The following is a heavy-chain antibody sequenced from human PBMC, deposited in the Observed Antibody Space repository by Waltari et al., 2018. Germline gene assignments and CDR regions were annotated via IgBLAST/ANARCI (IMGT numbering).Heavy chain of an antibody. V-gene: IGHV4-39*07. J-gene: IGHJ4*02. CDR2: IYYSGST. D-gene: IGHD2-8*01. CDR3: ASPDCTNGVCGD. Sequence: QLQLQESGPGLVKPSETLSLTCTVSGGSISSSSYYWGWIRQPPGKGLEWIGSIYYSGSTDYNPSLKSRVTISVDTSKNQFSLKLSSVTAADTAVYYCASPDCTNGVCGDWGQGTLVTVSS. CDR1: GGSISSSSYY.